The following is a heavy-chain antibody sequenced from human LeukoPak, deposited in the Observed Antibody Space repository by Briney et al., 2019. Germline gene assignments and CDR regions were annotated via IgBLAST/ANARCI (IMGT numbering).Heavy chain of an antibody. CDR2: IYSGGST. CDR3: AKDGSFYAYDY. V-gene: IGHV3-66*01. D-gene: IGHD2/OR15-2a*01. Sequence: GGSLRLSCAASGFTVSSNYMSWVRQAPGKGLEWVSVIYSGGSTYYADSVKGRFTISRDNSKNTLYLQMNSPSAEDTAVYYCAKDGSFYAYDYWGQGTLVTVSS. J-gene: IGHJ4*02. CDR1: GFTVSSNY.